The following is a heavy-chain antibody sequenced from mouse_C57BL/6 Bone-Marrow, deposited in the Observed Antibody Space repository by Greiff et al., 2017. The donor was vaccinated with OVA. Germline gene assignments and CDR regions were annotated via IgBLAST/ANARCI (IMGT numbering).Heavy chain of an antibody. Sequence: VQLKQSGPELVKPGASVKISCKASGYTFTDYYMNWVKQSHGKSLEWIGDINPNNGGTSYNQKFKGKATLTVDKSSSTAYMELRSLTSEDSAVYYCARGAYYDYDGFAYWGQGTLVTVSA. V-gene: IGHV1-26*01. CDR2: INPNNGGT. D-gene: IGHD2-4*01. CDR1: GYTFTDYY. J-gene: IGHJ3*01. CDR3: ARGAYYDYDGFAY.